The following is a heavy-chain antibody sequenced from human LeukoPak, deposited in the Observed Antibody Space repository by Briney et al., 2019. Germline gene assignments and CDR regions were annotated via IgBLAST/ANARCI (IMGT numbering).Heavy chain of an antibody. Sequence: GGSLRLSCAASGFTFSSYAMSWVRQAPGKGLEWVSAISGSGGSTYYADSVKGRFAISRDNSKNMVIMQMNSLRAEDTAVYYCTKDGAGAGTDFDYWGQGTLVTVSS. V-gene: IGHV3-23*01. J-gene: IGHJ4*02. D-gene: IGHD6-19*01. CDR1: GFTFSSYA. CDR2: ISGSGGST. CDR3: TKDGAGAGTDFDY.